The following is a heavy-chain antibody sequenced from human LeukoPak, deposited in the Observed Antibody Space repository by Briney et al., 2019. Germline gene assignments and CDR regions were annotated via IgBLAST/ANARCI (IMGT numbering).Heavy chain of an antibody. D-gene: IGHD6-19*01. V-gene: IGHV3-33*01. CDR2: IWYDGSNK. CDR3: ARDGAIAVKYYFDY. J-gene: IGHJ4*02. CDR1: GFTFSSYG. Sequence: GRSLRLSCAASGFTFSSYGMHWVRQAPGKGPEWVAVIWYDGSNKYYADSVKGRFTISRDNSENTLYLQMNSLRAEDTAVYYCARDGAIAVKYYFDYWGQGTLVTVSS.